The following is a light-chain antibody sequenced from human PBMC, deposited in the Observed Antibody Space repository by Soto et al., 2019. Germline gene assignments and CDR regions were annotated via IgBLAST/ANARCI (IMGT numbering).Light chain of an antibody. V-gene: IGKV3-20*01. J-gene: IGKJ4*01. CDR2: GAS. Sequence: EIVFTQSPCTLALSPGDRATLSCRASQSVTSTYLAWYQQKPGQAPRLLIYGASSRATGIPDRFSGSGSGTDFTLTISRLEPEDFAVYYCQQYGSSPLTFGGGTKVDIK. CDR1: QSVTSTY. CDR3: QQYGSSPLT.